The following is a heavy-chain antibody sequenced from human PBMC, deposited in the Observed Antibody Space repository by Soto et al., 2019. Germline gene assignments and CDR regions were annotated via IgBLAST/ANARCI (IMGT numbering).Heavy chain of an antibody. Sequence: ASVNVSCKASGYTFTSYAMHWVRQAPGQRLEWMGWINAGNGNTRYSQKFQGRVTITRDTSASTAYMELSSLRSEDTAVYYCARVRGSVAGAAFDIWGQGTMVTVSS. CDR3: ARVRGSVAGAAFDI. J-gene: IGHJ3*02. CDR1: GYTFTSYA. CDR2: INAGNGNT. D-gene: IGHD2-15*01. V-gene: IGHV1-3*01.